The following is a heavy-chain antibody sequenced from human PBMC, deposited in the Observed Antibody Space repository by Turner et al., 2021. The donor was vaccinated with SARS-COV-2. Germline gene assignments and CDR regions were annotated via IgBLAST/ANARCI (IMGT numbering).Heavy chain of an antibody. D-gene: IGHD3-3*01. CDR2: IYYSGST. J-gene: IGHJ4*02. CDR3: ARSNYDFWSGYYTFYFDY. Sequence: QLQLRESGPGLVKPSETLSLTCTVSGGSISSSSYYWGWIRQPPGKGLEWIGSIYYSGSTYYNPSLKSRVTISVDTSKNQFSLKLSSVTAADTAVYYCARSNYDFWSGYYTFYFDYWGQGTLVTVSS. V-gene: IGHV4-39*01. CDR1: GGSISSSSYY.